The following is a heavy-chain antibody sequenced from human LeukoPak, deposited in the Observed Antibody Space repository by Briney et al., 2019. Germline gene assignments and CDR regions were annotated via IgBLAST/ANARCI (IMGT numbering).Heavy chain of an antibody. CDR1: GASIRNYY. V-gene: IGHV4-59*08. Sequence: SETLSLTCTVSGASIRNYYWSWIRQSPGKGLEWIGYIYYSGSTNYNPSLESRVAMSVDASKNQFSLRLSSVTAADTAIYYCARRYSSSWYVGFFDPWGQGTLVTVSS. CDR3: ARRYSSSWYVGFFDP. CDR2: IYYSGST. D-gene: IGHD6-13*01. J-gene: IGHJ5*02.